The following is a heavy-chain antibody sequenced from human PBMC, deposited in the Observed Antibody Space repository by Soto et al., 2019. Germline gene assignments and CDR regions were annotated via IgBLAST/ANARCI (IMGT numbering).Heavy chain of an antibody. J-gene: IGHJ3*02. CDR3: XXXXXXXXXXDAFDM. Sequence: QVQLVQSGAEVKKPGASVKVSCXASGYTFTSYGITWVRQAPGXGLEWMGWISVYNGKTNYAQKFQGRVTMTTDTSTSTAYMELRSLRSDDTXVYXXXXXXXXXXXXDAFDMWGQGTKVTVS. CDR1: GYTFTSYG. V-gene: IGHV1-18*01. CDR2: ISVYNGKT.